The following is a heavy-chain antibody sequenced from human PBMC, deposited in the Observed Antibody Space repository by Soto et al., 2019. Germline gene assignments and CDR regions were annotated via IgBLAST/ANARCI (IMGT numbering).Heavy chain of an antibody. CDR2: IIPIFGTA. J-gene: IGHJ6*02. CDR3: ARDRSGGGNYYDSSGYHYYGMDV. CDR1: GGTFSSYA. Sequence: EASVKVSCKASGGTFSSYAISWVRQAPGQGLEWMGGIIPIFGTANYAQKFQGRVTITADKSTSTAYMELSSLRSEDTAVYYCARDRSGGGNYYDSSGYHYYGMDVWGQGTTVTVSS. D-gene: IGHD3-22*01. V-gene: IGHV1-69*06.